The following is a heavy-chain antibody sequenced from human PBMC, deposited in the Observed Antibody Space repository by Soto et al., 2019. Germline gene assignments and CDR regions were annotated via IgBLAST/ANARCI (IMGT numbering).Heavy chain of an antibody. Sequence: LSLTCDVSAGSIDNSHSFWGWIRQPPGKGLEFIGSVYYSGGAYYNPSLKIRVTVSVDTSKNQLYLRVNSLTAADTPVYYLRSVGEAATRHNDFDSWGQGNLGTVSS. CDR1: AGSIDNSHSF. J-gene: IGHJ4*02. CDR3: RSVGEAATRHNDFDS. V-gene: IGHV4-39*01. CDR2: VYYSGGA. D-gene: IGHD2-15*01.